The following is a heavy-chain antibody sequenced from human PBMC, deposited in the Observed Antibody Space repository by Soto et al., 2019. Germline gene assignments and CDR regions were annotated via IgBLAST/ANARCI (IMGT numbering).Heavy chain of an antibody. Sequence: QVQLQESGPGLVKPSQTLSLTCIVSGGSISSGDYYWSGVRQPPGKVLEWIGYIYYSGSTYYNPSLKTRVTISADTSKNQFSLKLSSVTAADTAVYYCARAKGLLTVTTSWFDPWGQGTLVTVSS. CDR2: IYYSGST. V-gene: IGHV4-30-4*01. CDR1: GGSISSGDYY. J-gene: IGHJ5*02. D-gene: IGHD4-17*01. CDR3: ARAKGLLTVTTSWFDP.